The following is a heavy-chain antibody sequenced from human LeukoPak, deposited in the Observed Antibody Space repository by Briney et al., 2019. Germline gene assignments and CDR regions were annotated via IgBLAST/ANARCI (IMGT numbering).Heavy chain of an antibody. Sequence: PGGSLRLSCAASGFTFSDYYMSWIRQAPGKGLEWVSYISSSSSYRNYADSVKGRFTISRDNSKNTLRLQMNSLRAEDTAVYYCARDNGDGYRTHWGQGTLVTVSS. CDR1: GFTFSDYY. J-gene: IGHJ4*02. CDR3: ARDNGDGYRTH. CDR2: ISSSSSYR. V-gene: IGHV3-11*06. D-gene: IGHD5-24*01.